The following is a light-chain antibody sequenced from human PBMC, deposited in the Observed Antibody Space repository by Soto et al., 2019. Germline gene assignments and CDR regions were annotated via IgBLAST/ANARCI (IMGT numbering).Light chain of an antibody. CDR3: QQYNSYSWS. J-gene: IGKJ1*01. CDR2: AAS. V-gene: IGKV1-27*01. Sequence: DIEMKQSPSSLSASVGDRVTITCRASLGISNYLAWYQQQPGKVPPLLLYAASTLQSAVPPRFSGSGSGTAFTLPTSSLQHDDFATYFCQQYNSYSWSFGQGTKVDIK. CDR1: LGISNY.